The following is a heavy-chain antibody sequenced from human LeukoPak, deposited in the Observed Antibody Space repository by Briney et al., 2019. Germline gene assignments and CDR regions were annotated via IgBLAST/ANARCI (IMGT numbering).Heavy chain of an antibody. V-gene: IGHV3-43*02. D-gene: IGHD3-22*01. CDR1: GFTFDDYA. J-gene: IGHJ4*02. Sequence: PGGSLRLSCAASGFTFDDYAMHWVRQAPGKGLEWVSLISGDGGSTYYADSVKGRFTISRDNSKNSLYLQMNSLRAEDTALYYYARDDPGYYYDSSGYYTYWGQGTLVTVSS. CDR3: ARDDPGYYYDSSGYYTY. CDR2: ISGDGGST.